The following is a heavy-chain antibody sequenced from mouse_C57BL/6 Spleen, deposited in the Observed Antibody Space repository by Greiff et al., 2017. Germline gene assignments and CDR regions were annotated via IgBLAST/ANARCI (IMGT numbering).Heavy chain of an antibody. D-gene: IGHD1-1*01. J-gene: IGHJ2*01. CDR3: ASDYGSSYNYFDY. Sequence: QVQLQQPGAELVKPGASVKLSCKASGYTFTSYWMHWVKQRPGQGLEWIGMINPNSGSTNYNEKFKSKATLTVDKSSSTAYMQLSSLTSEDSAVYYCASDYGSSYNYFDYWGQGTTLTVSS. CDR1: GYTFTSYW. CDR2: INPNSGST. V-gene: IGHV1-64*01.